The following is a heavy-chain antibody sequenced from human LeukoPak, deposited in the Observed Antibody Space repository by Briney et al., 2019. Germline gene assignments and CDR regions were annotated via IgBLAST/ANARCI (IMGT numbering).Heavy chain of an antibody. CDR1: GFTFSSYA. Sequence: GGSLRLSCAASGFTFSSYAMHWVRQAPGKGLEYVSAISSNGGSTYYANSVKGRFTIPRDNAKNSLYLQMNSLRAEDTAVYYCARDRSPGNFDYWGQGTLVTVSS. J-gene: IGHJ4*02. V-gene: IGHV3-64*01. CDR2: ISSNGGST. CDR3: ARDRSPGNFDY. D-gene: IGHD3-10*01.